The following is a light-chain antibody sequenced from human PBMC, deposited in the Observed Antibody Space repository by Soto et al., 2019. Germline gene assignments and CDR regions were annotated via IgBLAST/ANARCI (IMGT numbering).Light chain of an antibody. CDR2: LAS. CDR3: QQSYGPPIT. V-gene: IGKV1-39*01. CDR1: QTISNY. J-gene: IGKJ5*01. Sequence: DIQMTQSPSSLSAFVGDRVTITCRASQTISNYLNWYQQRQGKAPKLLIYLASSLQSGVPSRFGGSGSGTDFTLTISSLQPEDSATYYCQQSYGPPITFGQGTRLEIK.